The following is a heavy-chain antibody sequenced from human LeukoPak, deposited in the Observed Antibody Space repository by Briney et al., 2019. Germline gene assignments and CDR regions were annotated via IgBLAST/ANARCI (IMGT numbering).Heavy chain of an antibody. D-gene: IGHD3-10*01. J-gene: IGHJ4*02. CDR3: AKECDYSPGHKFDL. V-gene: IGHV3-23*01. Sequence: HPGGSLRLSCAAFGFTFNNYLMSWVRQAPGKGLEWVSVLFTGGGRTLYADSVKGRFTISGDTSRTTLYLQMNGLRAEDTAVYYCAKECDYSPGHKFDLWGQGTLVTVSS. CDR1: GFTFNNYL. CDR2: LFTGGGRT.